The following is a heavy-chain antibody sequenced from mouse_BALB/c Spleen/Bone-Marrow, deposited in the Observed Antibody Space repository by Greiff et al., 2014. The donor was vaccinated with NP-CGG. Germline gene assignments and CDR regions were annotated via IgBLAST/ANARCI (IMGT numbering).Heavy chain of an antibody. Sequence: EVQLQQSGAELVKPGASVKLSCTASGFNIKDTYMHWVKQRPEQGLEWIGRIDPENGNTKYDPKFQGKTTITADTSSNTAYLQLSSLTSEDTAVYCCAIYYYGSSGFAYWGQGTLVTVSA. V-gene: IGHV14-3*02. CDR1: GFNIKDTY. CDR3: AIYYYGSSGFAY. CDR2: IDPENGNT. J-gene: IGHJ3*01. D-gene: IGHD1-1*01.